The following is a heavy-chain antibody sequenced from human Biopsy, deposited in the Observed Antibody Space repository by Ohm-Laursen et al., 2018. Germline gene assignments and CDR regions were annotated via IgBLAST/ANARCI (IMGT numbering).Heavy chain of an antibody. V-gene: IGHV4-4*07. Sequence: PGTLSLTCSVSGGLNSNYYWSWVRQSAGKGLEWIGRLYTSGDTNYNPSLKSRVSVSEDASRRQFSLRLTSVTAADTAVYYCATGPKRLTGTSYFESRGRGILVTVSS. CDR1: GGLNSNYY. CDR2: LYTSGDT. J-gene: IGHJ4*02. D-gene: IGHD1-7*01. CDR3: ATGPKRLTGTSYFES.